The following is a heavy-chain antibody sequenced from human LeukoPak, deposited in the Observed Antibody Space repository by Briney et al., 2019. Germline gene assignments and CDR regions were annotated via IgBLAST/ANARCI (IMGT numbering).Heavy chain of an antibody. CDR2: IWYDGSNK. CDR3: AKHTTGTKGRSEYNWFDP. V-gene: IGHV3-33*06. J-gene: IGHJ5*02. CDR1: GFTFSSYG. D-gene: IGHD1/OR15-1a*01. Sequence: GGSLRLSCAASGFTFSSYGMHWVRQAPGKGLEWVAVIWYDGSNKYYADSVKGRFTISRDNSKNTLYLQMNSLRAEDTAVYYCAKHTTGTKGRSEYNWFDPWGQGTLVTVSS.